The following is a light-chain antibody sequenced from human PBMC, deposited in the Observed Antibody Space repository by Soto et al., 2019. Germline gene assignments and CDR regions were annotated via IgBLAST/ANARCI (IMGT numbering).Light chain of an antibody. J-gene: IGKJ1*01. V-gene: IGKV3-20*01. Sequence: EIVLTQSPGTLSLSPGERATLSCRASQSVSSSYLAWYQQKPGQAPRLLIYDASSRDTGIPDRFSGSGSGTDFQLTSSRLEPEDFAVYYCQQYGSSPRTFGQGTKVEIK. CDR1: QSVSSSY. CDR2: DAS. CDR3: QQYGSSPRT.